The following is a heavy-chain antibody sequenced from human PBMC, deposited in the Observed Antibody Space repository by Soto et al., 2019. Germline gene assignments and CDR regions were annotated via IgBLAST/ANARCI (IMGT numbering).Heavy chain of an antibody. CDR3: ARRGGWYYYYYYYGMDV. CDR1: GGSFSGYY. Sequence: WETLSLTCAVYGGSFSGYYWSWIREPPLNGLEWIGEINHSGSTNYNPSLKSRVTISVDTSKNQFSLKLSSVTAADTAVYYCARRGGWYYYYYYYGMDVWGQGTTVTVSS. V-gene: IGHV4-34*01. J-gene: IGHJ6*02. D-gene: IGHD6-19*01. CDR2: INHSGST.